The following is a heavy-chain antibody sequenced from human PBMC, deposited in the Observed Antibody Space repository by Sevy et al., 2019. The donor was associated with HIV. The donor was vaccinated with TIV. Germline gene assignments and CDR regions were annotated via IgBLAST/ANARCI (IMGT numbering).Heavy chain of an antibody. CDR1: GFTFIRYN. D-gene: IGHD1-26*01. CDR2: VSGSSNYI. V-gene: IGHV3-21*06. J-gene: IGHJ4*02. Sequence: GGSLRLSCAASGFTFIRYNMHWVRQAPGKGLEWVSSVSGSSNYIYYAESLKGRFIISRDNAKDTLYLQMNSLRADDTAVYYCARGPPDGSYDYFDYWGQGTLVTVSS. CDR3: ARGPPDGSYDYFDY.